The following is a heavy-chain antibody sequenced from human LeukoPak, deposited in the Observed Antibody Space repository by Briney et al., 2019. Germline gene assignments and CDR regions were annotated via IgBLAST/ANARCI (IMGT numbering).Heavy chain of an antibody. D-gene: IGHD1-26*01. CDR1: GFTFSSYG. CDR3: ARDANSGSDY. Sequence: GGSLRLSCAASGFTFSSYGMHWVRQAPGQGLDWVAVIWFDGSKKYYGDSVKGRLTISRDNSKNTLYLQMNSLRAEDTAVYYCARDANSGSDYWGQGTLVTVSS. J-gene: IGHJ4*02. V-gene: IGHV3-33*01. CDR2: IWFDGSKK.